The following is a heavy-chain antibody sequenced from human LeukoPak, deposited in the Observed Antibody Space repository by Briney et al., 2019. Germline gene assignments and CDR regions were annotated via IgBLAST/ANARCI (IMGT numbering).Heavy chain of an antibody. V-gene: IGHV3-21*01. CDR2: ISSSSSYI. CDR1: GFTFSSYS. Sequence: GGSLRLSCAASGFTFSSYSMNWVRQAPGKGREWVSSISSSSSYIYYADSVKGRFTISRDNAKNSLYLQMNSLRAEDTAVYYCARAPTLMSGSYYEPYFDYWGQGTLVTVSS. CDR3: ARAPTLMSGSYYEPYFDY. J-gene: IGHJ4*02. D-gene: IGHD1-26*01.